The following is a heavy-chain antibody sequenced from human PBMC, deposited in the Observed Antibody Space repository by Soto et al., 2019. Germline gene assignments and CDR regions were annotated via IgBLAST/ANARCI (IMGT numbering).Heavy chain of an antibody. CDR3: ARGPDYYGSGSRYYFDY. V-gene: IGHV4-31*03. Sequence: SETLSLTCTVSGGSISSSSYYWSWIRQHPGKGLEWIGYIYYSGSTYYNPSLKSRVTISVDTSKNQFSLKLSSVTAADTAVYYCARGPDYYGSGSRYYFDYWGQGTLVTVSS. D-gene: IGHD3-10*01. CDR2: IYYSGST. J-gene: IGHJ4*02. CDR1: GGSISSSSYY.